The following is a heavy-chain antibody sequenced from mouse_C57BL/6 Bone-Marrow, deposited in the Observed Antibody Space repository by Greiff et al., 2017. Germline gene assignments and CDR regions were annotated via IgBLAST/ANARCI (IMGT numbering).Heavy chain of an antibody. V-gene: IGHV1-72*01. CDR2: IDPNSGGT. D-gene: IGHD1-1*01. CDR1: GYTFTRYW. J-gene: IGHJ3*01. Sequence: QVQLQQPGAELVKPGASVKLSCTASGYTFTRYWMHWLKQRPGRGLVWFGRIDPNSGGTTYNEKFKSKATLTVDKPASTAYMQLSSLTSEDSAVYYCARDYGSSYQFAYWGQGTLVTVSA. CDR3: ARDYGSSYQFAY.